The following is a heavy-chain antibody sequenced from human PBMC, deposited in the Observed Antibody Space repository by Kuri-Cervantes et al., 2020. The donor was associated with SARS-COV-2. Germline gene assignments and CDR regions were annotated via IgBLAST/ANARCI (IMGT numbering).Heavy chain of an antibody. D-gene: IGHD2-21*01. V-gene: IGHV4-59*01. CDR2: IYYSGST. J-gene: IGHJ6*03. CDR3: ARGFCGGDCYSYYYYYYMDV. CDR1: GGSISSYY. Sequence: SETLSLTCTVSGGSISSYYWSWIRQPPGKGLEWIGYIYYSGSTNYNPSLKSRVTISVDTSKNQFSLKLSSVTAADTAVYYCARGFCGGDCYSYYYYYYMDVWCKGTTVTVSS.